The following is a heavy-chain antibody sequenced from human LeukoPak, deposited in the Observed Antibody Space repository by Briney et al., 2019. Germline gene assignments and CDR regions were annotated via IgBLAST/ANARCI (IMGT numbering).Heavy chain of an antibody. J-gene: IGHJ4*02. CDR3: AKDPRRDGYNSKLDY. CDR1: GFTFSSYA. Sequence: PGGSLRLSCAVSGFTFSSYAMSWVRQAPGKGLEWVSAISGSGGSTYYADSVKGRFTISRDNSKNTLYLQMNSLRAEDTAVYYCAKDPRRDGYNSKLDYWGQGTLVTVSS. V-gene: IGHV3-23*01. D-gene: IGHD5-24*01. CDR2: ISGSGGST.